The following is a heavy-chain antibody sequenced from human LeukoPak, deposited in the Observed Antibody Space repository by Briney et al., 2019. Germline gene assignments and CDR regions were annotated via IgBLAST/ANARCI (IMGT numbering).Heavy chain of an antibody. Sequence: GGSLRLSCAASGFTFSSYSMNWVRQAPGKGLEWVSSISSSSSYIYYADSVKGRFTISRDNAKNSLYLQMNSLGAEDTAVYYCASFVGDYAFDIWGQGTMVTVSS. CDR2: ISSSSSYI. J-gene: IGHJ3*02. CDR1: GFTFSSYS. CDR3: ASFVGDYAFDI. V-gene: IGHV3-21*01. D-gene: IGHD1-26*01.